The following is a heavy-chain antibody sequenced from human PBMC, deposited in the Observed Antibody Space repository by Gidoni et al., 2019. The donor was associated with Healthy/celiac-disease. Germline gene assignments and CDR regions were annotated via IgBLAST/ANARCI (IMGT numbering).Heavy chain of an antibody. Sequence: QLQLQESGPGLVKPSETLSLPCTVSGGSISSSSYYWGWIRQPPGKGLEWIGSIYYSGSTYYNPSLKSRVTISVDTAKNQFSLKLSSVTAADTAVYYCARRVVAFDIWGQGTMVTVSS. CDR3: ARRVVAFDI. CDR1: GGSISSSSYY. J-gene: IGHJ3*02. V-gene: IGHV4-39*01. CDR2: IYYSGST.